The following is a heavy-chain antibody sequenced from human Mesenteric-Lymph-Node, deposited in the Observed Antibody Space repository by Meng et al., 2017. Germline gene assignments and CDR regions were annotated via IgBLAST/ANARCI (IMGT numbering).Heavy chain of an antibody. Sequence: SHTLSLTCAISGDSVSSNSAAWNWIRQSPSRGLEWLGRTYYRSKWYNDYAVSVKSRITINPDTSKNQFSLQLNSVTPEDTAVYYCARDYYDSSGYPPLGYYYYYGMDVWGQGTTVTVSS. J-gene: IGHJ6*02. D-gene: IGHD3-22*01. V-gene: IGHV6-1*01. CDR1: GDSVSSNSAA. CDR3: ARDYYDSSGYPPLGYYYYYGMDV. CDR2: TYYRSKWYN.